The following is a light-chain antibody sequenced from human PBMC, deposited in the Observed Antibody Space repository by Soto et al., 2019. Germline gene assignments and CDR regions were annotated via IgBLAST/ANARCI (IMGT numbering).Light chain of an antibody. J-gene: IGLJ1*01. CDR1: TSNIGSNS. CDR3: QSYDSTLSARYV. CDR2: SSD. Sequence: QAVVTQPPSASGTPGQRVTISCSGSTSNIGSNSVNWYQQLPGTAPKLLLYSSDRRPSGVPDRFSGSKSGTSASLAINGLQPEDEADYYCQSYDSTLSARYVFGTGTKVTVL. V-gene: IGLV1-44*01.